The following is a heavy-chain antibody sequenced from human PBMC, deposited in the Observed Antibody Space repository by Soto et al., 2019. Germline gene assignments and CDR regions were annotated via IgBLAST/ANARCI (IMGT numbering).Heavy chain of an antibody. D-gene: IGHD3-16*01. CDR1: GFTFNTYP. CDR3: GKGVLSFHYGRVV. Sequence: EVKLLQSGGGVVPPGGSLRLSCATSGFTFNTYPMTWVRQAPGKGLEWVSSISSTAGKTSSYADSVKGRFAISRGFSDNTVCQQIDNLRVDVTAVYCSGKGVLSFHYGRVVGGQGTTVTVSS. V-gene: IGHV3-23*01. CDR2: ISSTAGKTS. J-gene: IGHJ6*02.